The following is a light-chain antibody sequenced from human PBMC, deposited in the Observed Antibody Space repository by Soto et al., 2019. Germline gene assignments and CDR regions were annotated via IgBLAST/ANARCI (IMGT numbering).Light chain of an antibody. CDR1: QSISSY. V-gene: IGKV1-39*01. CDR3: QHIYSIPIT. J-gene: IGKJ5*01. CDR2: AAS. Sequence: DIQMTQSPSSLSASVGDRVTITCRASQSISSYLNWYQQKPGKAPKLLIYAASSLQSGVPSRFSGSGSGTHFTLTISNLQPEDFATYYCQHIYSIPITFGQGTRLEIK.